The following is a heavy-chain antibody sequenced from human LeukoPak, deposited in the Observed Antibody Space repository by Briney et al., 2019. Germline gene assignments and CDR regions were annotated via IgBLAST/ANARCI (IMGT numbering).Heavy chain of an antibody. V-gene: IGHV1-69*13. D-gene: IGHD4-17*01. J-gene: IGHJ5*02. CDR2: VIPIFGTA. CDR3: ARGDYGPRWFDP. Sequence: SVKVSCKASGGTFSSYAISWVRQAPGQGLEWMGGVIPIFGTANYAQKFQGRVTITADESTSTAYMELSSLRSEDTAVYYCARGDYGPRWFDPWGQGTLVTVSS. CDR1: GGTFSSYA.